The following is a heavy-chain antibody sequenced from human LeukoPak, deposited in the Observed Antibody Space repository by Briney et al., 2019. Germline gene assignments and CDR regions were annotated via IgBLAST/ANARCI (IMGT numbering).Heavy chain of an antibody. J-gene: IGHJ6*02. CDR3: ARPSEAANYYYYYGMDV. V-gene: IGHV3-30-3*01. CDR1: GFTFSSYA. Sequence: SGGSLRLSCVASGFTFSSYAMHWVRQAPGKGLEWVAVISYDGSNKYYADSVKGRFTISRDNSKNTLYLQMNSLRAEDTAVYYCARPSEAANYYYYYGMDVWGQGTTVTVSS. D-gene: IGHD6-13*01. CDR2: ISYDGSNK.